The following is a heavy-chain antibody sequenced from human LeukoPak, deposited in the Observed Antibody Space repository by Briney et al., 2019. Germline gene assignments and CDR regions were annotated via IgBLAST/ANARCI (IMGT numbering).Heavy chain of an antibody. J-gene: IGHJ5*02. V-gene: IGHV1-46*01. CDR1: GYRFTKYY. CDR2: INPSGGST. CDR3: ARDMGSPNWFDP. D-gene: IGHD3-10*01. Sequence: ASVTVSYKGSGYRFTKYYMQWVGQAPGQGGEGMGIINPSGGSTSYAQKFQGRVTMTRDTSTSTVYMELSSLRSEDTAVYYCARDMGSPNWFDPWGQGTLVTVSS.